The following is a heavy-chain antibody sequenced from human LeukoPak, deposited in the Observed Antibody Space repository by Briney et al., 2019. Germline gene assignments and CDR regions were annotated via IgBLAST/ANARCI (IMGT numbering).Heavy chain of an antibody. CDR3: ATFGLKGTLNPPFDY. CDR2: IDPENDKR. V-gene: IGHV1-24*01. CDR1: GSTLTEIS. Sequence: ASVTLSCRVSGSTLTEISIHWVRQTPGTGLEWMGGIDPENDKRIYAQKFQGRVSMTEDSSTDTAYMELSSLGFADTAMYYCATFGLKGTLNPPFDYWGQGTLVTVSS. D-gene: IGHD3-10*01. J-gene: IGHJ4*02.